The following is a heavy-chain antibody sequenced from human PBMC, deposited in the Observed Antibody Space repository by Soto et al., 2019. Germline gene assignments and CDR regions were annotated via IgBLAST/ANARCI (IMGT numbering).Heavy chain of an antibody. CDR3: ARVRGYQLLDS. J-gene: IGHJ4*02. CDR1: GGSISSYY. CDR2: IYYSGST. Sequence: SETLSLTCTVSGGSISSYYWSWIRQPPGKGLEWIGYIYYSGSTNYNPSLKSRVTISVDTSKNQFSLKLSSVTAADTAVYYCARVRGYQLLDSWGQGHRVTVPS. V-gene: IGHV4-59*01. D-gene: IGHD2-2*01.